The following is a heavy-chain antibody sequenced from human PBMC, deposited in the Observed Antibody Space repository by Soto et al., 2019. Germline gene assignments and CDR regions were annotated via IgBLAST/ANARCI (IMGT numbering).Heavy chain of an antibody. CDR3: AKDPGGVNYYGMDV. CDR2: ISGSGGST. Sequence: PGGSLRLSCAASGFTFSSYAMSWVRQAPGKGLEWVSAISGSGGSTYYADSVKGRFTISRDNSKNTLYLQMNSLRAEDTAVYYCAKDPGGVNYYGMDVWGQGTTVTVSS. J-gene: IGHJ6*02. D-gene: IGHD2-8*02. CDR1: GFTFSSYA. V-gene: IGHV3-23*01.